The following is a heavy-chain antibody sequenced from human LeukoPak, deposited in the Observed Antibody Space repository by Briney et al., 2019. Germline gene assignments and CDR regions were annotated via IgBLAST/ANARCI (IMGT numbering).Heavy chain of an antibody. D-gene: IGHD1-26*01. CDR3: ARMLSIGYFDY. Sequence: PSETLSLTCAVYGGSFSVYYWSWIRQPPGKGLEWIGEINHSGSTNYNPSLKSRVTISVDTSKNQFSLKLSSVTAADTAVYYCARMLSIGYFDYWGQGTLVTVSS. CDR1: GGSFSVYY. CDR2: INHSGST. V-gene: IGHV4-34*01. J-gene: IGHJ4*02.